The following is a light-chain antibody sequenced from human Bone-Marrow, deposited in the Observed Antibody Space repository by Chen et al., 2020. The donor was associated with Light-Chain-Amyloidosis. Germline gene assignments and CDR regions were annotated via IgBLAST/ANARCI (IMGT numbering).Light chain of an antibody. CDR2: WAS. CDR3: QQNYATPLT. Sequence: DIVMNQSPDSLAVSLGERATINCKSSQSVLYSSNNKDSLAWYQQKQGQSPKLVIYWASVRESGVPDRFSSCGSGTDLTRTISFLQAEDVAVYYCQQNYATPLTFGGGSKVHIK. J-gene: IGKJ4*01. V-gene: IGKV4-1*01. CDR1: QSVLYSSNNKDS.